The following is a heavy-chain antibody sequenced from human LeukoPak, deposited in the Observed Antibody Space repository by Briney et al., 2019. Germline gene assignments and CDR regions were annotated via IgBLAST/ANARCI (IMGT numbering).Heavy chain of an antibody. Sequence: SETLSLTCTVSGGSISSLYCNWIRQPPGKGLEWIGYIYYSGSTNYNPSLKSRVTISVDTSKNQFSLKLSSVTAADTAVYYCARLTSGYDFNWFDPWGQGTLVTVSS. D-gene: IGHD5-12*01. CDR1: GGSISSLY. V-gene: IGHV4-59*11. CDR3: ARLTSGYDFNWFDP. J-gene: IGHJ5*02. CDR2: IYYSGST.